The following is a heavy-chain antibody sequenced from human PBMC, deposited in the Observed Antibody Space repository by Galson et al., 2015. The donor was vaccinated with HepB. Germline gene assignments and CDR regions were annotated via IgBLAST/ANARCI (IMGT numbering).Heavy chain of an antibody. CDR3: ARGDCSGGTCYSNY. CDR1: GFTFSSYA. V-gene: IGHV3-23*01. J-gene: IGHJ4*02. Sequence: SLRLSCAASGFTFSSYAMSWVRQAPGKGLEWVSGINDSGGSTYYADSVKGRFTISRDNSKNTLYLRMNSLRAEDTALYYCARGDCSGGTCYSNYWGQGTLVTVSS. D-gene: IGHD2-15*01. CDR2: INDSGGST.